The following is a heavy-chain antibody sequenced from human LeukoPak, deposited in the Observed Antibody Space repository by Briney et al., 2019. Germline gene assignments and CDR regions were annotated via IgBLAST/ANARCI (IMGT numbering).Heavy chain of an antibody. V-gene: IGHV4-34*01. CDR2: INHSGST. Sequence: SETLPPTCAVYGGSFSDYYWSWIRQPPGKGLEWIGEINHSGSTDYNPSLKSRVTISVDTSKNQFSLKLSSVTAADTAVYYCARGRGSSGWYNYWGQGTLVTVSS. D-gene: IGHD6-19*01. J-gene: IGHJ4*02. CDR1: GGSFSDYY. CDR3: ARGRGSSGWYNY.